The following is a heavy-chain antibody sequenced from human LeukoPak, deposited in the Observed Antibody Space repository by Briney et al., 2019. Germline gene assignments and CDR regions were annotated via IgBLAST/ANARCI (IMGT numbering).Heavy chain of an antibody. J-gene: IGHJ5*02. CDR1: GFNFSNHA. V-gene: IGHV3-30*18. CDR3: AKLRGLSSSSENNWFDP. Sequence: GGSLRLSCAVSGFNFSNHAMHWVRQAPGRGLEWVAVVSYHGTIKYYADSVKGRFTISRDNSKNTLYLQMNSLRAEETAVYYCAKLRGLSSSSENNWFDPWGQGTLVTVSS. CDR2: VSYHGTIK. D-gene: IGHD6-6*01.